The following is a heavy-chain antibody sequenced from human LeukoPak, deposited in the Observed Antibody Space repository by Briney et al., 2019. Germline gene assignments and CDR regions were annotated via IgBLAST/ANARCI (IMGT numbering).Heavy chain of an antibody. D-gene: IGHD4-17*01. CDR3: AKDIGTTVTITDAFDI. V-gene: IGHV3-9*01. CDR1: GFTFCDYA. Sequence: PGGALRLSCSAPGFTFCDYAMHWVRQAPGEGLEWVSGICWNSGSIGYADSVKGRFTISRDNAKNSLYLQMNSLRAEDTALYYCAKDIGTTVTITDAFDIWGQGTMVTVSS. CDR2: ICWNSGSI. J-gene: IGHJ3*02.